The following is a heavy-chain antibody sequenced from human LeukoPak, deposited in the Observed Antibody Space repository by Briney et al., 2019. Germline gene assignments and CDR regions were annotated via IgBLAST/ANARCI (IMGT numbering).Heavy chain of an antibody. D-gene: IGHD1-14*01. CDR1: DNSISSYY. V-gene: IGHV4-59*01. CDR2: IYYSGST. J-gene: IGHJ5*02. Sequence: SETLSLTCTVSDNSISSYYWSWIRQPPGKGLEWIGYIYYSGSTNYNPSLKSRVTMSVDTSKNQFSLKLSSVTAADTAVYYCAGGGGRITFGRWGQGTLVTVSS. CDR3: AGGGGRITFGR.